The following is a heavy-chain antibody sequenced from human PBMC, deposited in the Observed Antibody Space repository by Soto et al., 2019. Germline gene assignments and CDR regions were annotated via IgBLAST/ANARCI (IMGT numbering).Heavy chain of an antibody. J-gene: IGHJ6*02. CDR3: AGGTALVTTSQDDFYYGMDV. CDR1: GGTFSNYG. V-gene: IGHV1-69*13. D-gene: IGHD5-18*01. Sequence: ASVKVSCKASGGTFSNYGFSWVRQAPGQGLEWMGGIMPIFGTTNYAQTFQGRVTITADESTTTAYMGLSSLRSEDTAVYYCAGGTALVTTSQDDFYYGMDVWGQGTTVTVSS. CDR2: IMPIFGTT.